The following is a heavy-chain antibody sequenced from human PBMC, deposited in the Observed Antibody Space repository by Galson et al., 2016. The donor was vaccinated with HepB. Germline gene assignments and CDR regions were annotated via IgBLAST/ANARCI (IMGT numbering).Heavy chain of an antibody. CDR3: VREGSYSYGFDS. CDR2: IWYDGRIM. D-gene: IGHD5-18*01. Sequence: SLRLSCAASGFTFSKYGMHWVRQGPGQGLEWVAVIWYDGRIMYHADSVKGRFTISRDNFKNTLFLQMNSLRVEDTAVYFCVREGSYSYGFDSWGQETRATVSS. CDR1: GFTFSKYG. J-gene: IGHJ5*01. V-gene: IGHV3-33*01.